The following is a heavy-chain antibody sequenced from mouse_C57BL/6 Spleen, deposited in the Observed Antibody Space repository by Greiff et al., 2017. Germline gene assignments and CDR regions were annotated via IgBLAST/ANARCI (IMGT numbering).Heavy chain of an antibody. Sequence: QVQLQQPGAELVRPGSSVKLSCKASGYTFTSYWMHWVKQRPIQGLEWIGNIDPSDSETHYNQKFKDKATLTVDKSSSTAYMQLSSLTSEDSAVYYCARGSSGYLFAYWGQGTLVTVSA. CDR2: IDPSDSET. J-gene: IGHJ3*01. CDR3: ARGSSGYLFAY. CDR1: GYTFTSYW. D-gene: IGHD3-2*02. V-gene: IGHV1-52*01.